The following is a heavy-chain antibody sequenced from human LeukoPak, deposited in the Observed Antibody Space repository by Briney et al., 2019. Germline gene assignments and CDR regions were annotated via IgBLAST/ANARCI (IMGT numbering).Heavy chain of an antibody. V-gene: IGHV4-59*01. Sequence: SETLSLTCTVSGGSISGYYWSWIRQPPGKGLECIGYIYYSGSTNYNPSLKSRVTISVDTAKKQFSLKLSSVTAADTAVYYCAKRSAFLNALDIWGQGTMVTVSS. CDR1: GGSISGYY. CDR2: IYYSGST. J-gene: IGHJ3*02. CDR3: AKRSAFLNALDI.